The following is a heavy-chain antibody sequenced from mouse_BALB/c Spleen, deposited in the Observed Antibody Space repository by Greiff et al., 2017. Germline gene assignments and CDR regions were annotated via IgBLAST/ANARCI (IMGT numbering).Heavy chain of an antibody. Sequence: DVHLVESGGGLVQPGGSRKLSCAASGFTFSSFGMHWVRQAPEKGLEWVAYISSGSSTIYYADTVKGRFTISRDNPKNTLFLQMTSLRSEDTAMYYCARRDGYEYAMDYWGQGTSVTVSS. D-gene: IGHD2-2*01. V-gene: IGHV5-17*02. J-gene: IGHJ4*01. CDR3: ARRDGYEYAMDY. CDR1: GFTFSSFG. CDR2: ISSGSSTI.